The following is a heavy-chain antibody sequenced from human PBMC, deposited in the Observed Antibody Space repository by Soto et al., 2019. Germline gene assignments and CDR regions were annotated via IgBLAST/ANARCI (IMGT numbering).Heavy chain of an antibody. J-gene: IGHJ6*02. V-gene: IGHV3-33*01. D-gene: IGHD1-1*01. CDR1: GFTFSSYG. Sequence: GGSLRLSCAASGFTFSSYGMHWVRQAPGKGLEWVAVIWYDGSNKYYADSVKGRFTISRDNSKNTLYLQMNSLRAEDTAVYYFAREAQLDGMVHRYYYYGMDVWGQGTTVTVSS. CDR3: AREAQLDGMVHRYYYYGMDV. CDR2: IWYDGSNK.